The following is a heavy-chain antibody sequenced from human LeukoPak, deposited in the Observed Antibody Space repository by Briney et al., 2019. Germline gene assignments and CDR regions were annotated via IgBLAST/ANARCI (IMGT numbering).Heavy chain of an antibody. CDR1: GFTFSSYS. CDR3: AALQYQLLSYGMDV. D-gene: IGHD2-2*01. J-gene: IGHJ6*02. CDR2: ISSSSSYI. V-gene: IGHV3-21*01. Sequence: PGGSLRLSCAASGFTFSSYSMNWVRQAPGKLLGWVSSISSSSSYIYYADSVKGRFTISRDNAKNSLYLQMNSLRAEDTAVYYCAALQYQLLSYGMDVWGQGTTVTVSS.